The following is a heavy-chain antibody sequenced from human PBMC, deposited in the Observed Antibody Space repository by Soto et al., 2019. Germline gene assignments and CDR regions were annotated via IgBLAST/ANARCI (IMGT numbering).Heavy chain of an antibody. CDR3: ARDGGVYDYHPFDY. J-gene: IGHJ4*02. V-gene: IGHV1-69*05. Sequence: QVQLVQSGAEVKKPGSSVKVSCKASGGTFSSYAISWVRQAPGQGLEWMGGIIPIFGTANYAQKFQVRVTLTTKESTSTAYMELSSLRSEDTAVYYCARDGGVYDYHPFDYWGQGTLVTVSS. CDR2: IIPIFGTA. D-gene: IGHD4-17*01. CDR1: GGTFSSYA.